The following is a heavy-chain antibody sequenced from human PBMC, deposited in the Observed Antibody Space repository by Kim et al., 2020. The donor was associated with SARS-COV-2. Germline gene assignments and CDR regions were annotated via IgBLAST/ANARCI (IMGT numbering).Heavy chain of an antibody. J-gene: IGHJ4*02. V-gene: IGHV4-4*02. Sequence: SETLSITCAVSGGSISSSNWWSWVRQPPGKGLEWIGEIYHSGSTNYNPSLKSRVTISVDKSKNQFSLKLSSVTAADTAVYYCARDPGLAAADGWYFDYWGQGTLVTVSS. CDR1: GGSISSSNW. CDR3: ARDPGLAAADGWYFDY. CDR2: IYHSGST. D-gene: IGHD6-13*01.